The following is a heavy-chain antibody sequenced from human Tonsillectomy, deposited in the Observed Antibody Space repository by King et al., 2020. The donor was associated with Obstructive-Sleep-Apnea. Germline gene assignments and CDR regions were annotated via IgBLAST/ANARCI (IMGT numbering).Heavy chain of an antibody. Sequence: VQLQESGPGLVKPSGTLSLTCAVSGGSISSSNWWSWVRQPPGKGLEWIGEIYHSGSTNYNPSLKSRDTISVDKSKNQFSLKLSSVTAADTAVYYCARACSGGSCYRHFDYWGQGTLVTVSS. CDR1: GGSISSSNW. V-gene: IGHV4-4*02. CDR2: IYHSGST. D-gene: IGHD2-15*01. J-gene: IGHJ4*02. CDR3: ARACSGGSCYRHFDY.